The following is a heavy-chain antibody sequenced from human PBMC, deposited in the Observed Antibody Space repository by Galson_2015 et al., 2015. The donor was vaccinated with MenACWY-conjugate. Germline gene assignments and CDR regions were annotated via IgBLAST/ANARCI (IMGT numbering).Heavy chain of an antibody. D-gene: IGHD3-16*02. J-gene: IGHJ4*02. CDR3: AKEGIIYDCVWGNYRLVTYYLDY. Sequence: SLRLSCAASGFTFDDYGLSWVRQAPGKGLEWVAGINWSGGRTGYADSVKGRFTISRDNAKNSLYLQMNRLRAEDTALYYCAKEGIIYDCVWGNYRLVTYYLDYWGQGTLVTVSS. V-gene: IGHV3-20*04. CDR1: GFTFDDYG. CDR2: INWSGGRT.